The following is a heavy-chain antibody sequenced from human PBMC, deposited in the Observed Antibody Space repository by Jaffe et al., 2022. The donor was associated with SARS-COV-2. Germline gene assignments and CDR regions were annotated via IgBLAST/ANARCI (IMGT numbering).Heavy chain of an antibody. Sequence: QVQLVQSGAEVKKPGASVKVSCKASGYTFTSYGISWVRQAPGQGLEWMGWISAYNGNTNYAQKLQGRVTMTTDTSTSTAYMELRSLRSDDTAVYYCARDPPSSGWYFYYYYGMDVWGQGTTVTVSS. V-gene: IGHV1-18*01. CDR3: ARDPPSSGWYFYYYYGMDV. CDR2: ISAYNGNT. D-gene: IGHD6-19*01. CDR1: GYTFTSYG. J-gene: IGHJ6*02.